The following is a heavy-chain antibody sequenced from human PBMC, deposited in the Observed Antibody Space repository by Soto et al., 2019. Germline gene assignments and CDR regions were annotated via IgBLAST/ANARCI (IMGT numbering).Heavy chain of an antibody. Sequence: GGSLGISCSASGFTFSSSAMSWVRQAPCKGLEWVSAISGGGGSTYYADSVKGRFTISRDNSKNTLYLQMNSLRAEGTAVYYCAKDRIVGATTSPYYFDYWGQGTQVTVSS. D-gene: IGHD1-26*01. V-gene: IGHV3-23*01. CDR2: ISGGGGST. J-gene: IGHJ4*02. CDR1: GFTFSSSA. CDR3: AKDRIVGATTSPYYFDY.